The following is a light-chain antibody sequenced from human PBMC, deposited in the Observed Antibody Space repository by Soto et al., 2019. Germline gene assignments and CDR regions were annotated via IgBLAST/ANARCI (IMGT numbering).Light chain of an antibody. CDR1: QTVSSN. J-gene: IGKJ1*01. CDR2: ATS. CDR3: QQYNNWPQVS. Sequence: RVMTQSPATLSASPGEKIALSCRASQTVSSNLAWYQHKPGRAPRLLIYATSTRATDVSARFSGSGDGTEFTLTISSLQPEDFTGYYCQQYNNWPQVSFGPGTKVEIK. V-gene: IGKV3-15*01.